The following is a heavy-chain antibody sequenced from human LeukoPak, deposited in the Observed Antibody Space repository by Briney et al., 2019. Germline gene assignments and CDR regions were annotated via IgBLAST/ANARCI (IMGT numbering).Heavy chain of an antibody. CDR1: GFTFSSYG. J-gene: IGHJ4*02. CDR3: AKDQYVGSAAVAGDY. CDR2: ISNE. Sequence: GGSLRLSCAASGFTFSSYGIHWVRQAPGKGLEWVAHISNEDSADSVKGRFTMSRDNSENTLYLQMNSLRAEDTAVYYCAKDQYVGSAAVAGDYWGQGTLVIVSS. D-gene: IGHD6-19*01. V-gene: IGHV3-30*18.